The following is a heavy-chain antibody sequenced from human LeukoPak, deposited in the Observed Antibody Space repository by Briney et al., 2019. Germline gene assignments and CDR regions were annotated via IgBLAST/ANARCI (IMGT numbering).Heavy chain of an antibody. Sequence: PGGSLRLSCAASGLTFSTYGMSWVRQAPGKGLEWIASIYYSGSSYYNPSLKSRVTMSVDTSKNQFSLKLSSVTAADTAIYYCVRLDYSNFFDYWGQGNLVTVSS. D-gene: IGHD4-11*01. CDR2: IYYSGSS. J-gene: IGHJ4*02. CDR1: GLTFSTYG. V-gene: IGHV4-39*07. CDR3: VRLDYSNFFDY.